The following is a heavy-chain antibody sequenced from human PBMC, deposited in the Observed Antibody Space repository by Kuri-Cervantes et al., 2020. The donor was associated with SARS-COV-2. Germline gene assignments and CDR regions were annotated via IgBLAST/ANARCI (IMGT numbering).Heavy chain of an antibody. CDR2: INSGGSST. CDR1: GFTFSSYW. J-gene: IGHJ6*02. V-gene: IGHV3-74*01. CDR3: ARAPDYGDYYYYGMDV. D-gene: IGHD4-17*01. Sequence: GGSLRLSCAASGFTFSSYWMHWVRQAPGKGLVWVSRINSGGSSTSYADSVKGRFTISRDNAKNTLYLQMNSLRAEDTAVYYCARAPDYGDYYYYGMDVWGQGTTVTVSS.